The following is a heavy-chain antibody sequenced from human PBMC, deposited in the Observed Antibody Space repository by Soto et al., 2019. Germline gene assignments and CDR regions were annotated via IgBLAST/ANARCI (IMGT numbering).Heavy chain of an antibody. D-gene: IGHD5-12*01. Sequence: QVQLVESGGGLVKPGGSLRLSCAASGFTFSDYYMSWIRQAPGKGLEWVSYIRSSSSYTNYANSVKGRFTISRDNAKNSLYLQMNSQIAEHTAVYYCARHIVATTPDIYYYGMAVWGQGTTVTVSS. V-gene: IGHV3-11*05. J-gene: IGHJ6*02. CDR2: IRSSSSYT. CDR3: ARHIVATTPDIYYYGMAV. CDR1: GFTFSDYY.